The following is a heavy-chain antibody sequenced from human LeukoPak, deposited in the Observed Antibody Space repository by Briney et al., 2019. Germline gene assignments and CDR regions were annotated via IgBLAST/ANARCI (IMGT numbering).Heavy chain of an antibody. V-gene: IGHV1-8*03. Sequence: ASVKVSCKPSGYTFTSYDINWVRQATGQGLEWMGWMNPNSGNTGYAQKFQGRVTITRNTSISTAYMELSSLRSEDTAVYYCARFNQLSDAFDIWGQGTMVTVSS. CDR2: MNPNSGNT. J-gene: IGHJ3*02. CDR1: GYTFTSYD. CDR3: ARFNQLSDAFDI. D-gene: IGHD2-2*01.